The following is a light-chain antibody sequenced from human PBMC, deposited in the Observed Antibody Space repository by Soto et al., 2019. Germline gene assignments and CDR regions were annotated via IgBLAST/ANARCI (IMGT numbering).Light chain of an antibody. CDR1: SGHSNYV. Sequence: QPVLTQSPSASASLGASVKLTCTLSSGHSNYVIAWHQQQPEKGPRYLMKLNSDGSHSKGDGIPDRFSGSSSGAERCLTISSLQSEDEADYYCQTWDTGIRVFGGGTKLTVL. CDR3: QTWDTGIRV. V-gene: IGLV4-69*01. CDR2: LNSDGSH. J-gene: IGLJ2*01.